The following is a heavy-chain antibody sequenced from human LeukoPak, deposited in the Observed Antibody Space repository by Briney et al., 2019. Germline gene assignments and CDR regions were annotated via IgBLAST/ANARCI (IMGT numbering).Heavy chain of an antibody. D-gene: IGHD5-18*01. V-gene: IGHV5-51*01. CDR1: GYSFSDYW. J-gene: IGHJ5*02. CDR2: IYPGDSDT. Sequence: GESLKISCKGSGYSFSDYWIGWVRQMPGKGLEWVGIIYPGDSDTRYSPSLQGQVTISADKSISTVYLQWSSLKASDTAMYYCARTLQSYGHNYFDPWGRGTLVTVSS. CDR3: ARTLQSYGHNYFDP.